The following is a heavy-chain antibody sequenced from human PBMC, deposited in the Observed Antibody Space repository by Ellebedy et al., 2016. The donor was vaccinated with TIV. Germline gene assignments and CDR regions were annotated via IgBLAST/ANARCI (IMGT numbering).Heavy chain of an antibody. Sequence: MPSETLSLTCTVSGGSISSYYWSWIRQPAGKRLEWIGRIYTGGSTNYNPALKSRVTISVDTSKNQFSLKLSSVTAADTAVYYCARVGNYYGGNPSYYFDYWGQGTLVTVSS. D-gene: IGHD4-23*01. V-gene: IGHV4-4*07. CDR1: GGSISSYY. J-gene: IGHJ4*02. CDR2: IYTGGST. CDR3: ARVGNYYGGNPSYYFDY.